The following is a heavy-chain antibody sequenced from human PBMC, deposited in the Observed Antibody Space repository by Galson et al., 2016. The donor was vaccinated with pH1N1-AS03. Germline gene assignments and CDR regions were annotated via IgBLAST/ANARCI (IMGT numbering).Heavy chain of an antibody. CDR1: GYTFTSYG. CDR2: ISGDNGNT. CDR3: ARDLGGGIIKEAY. Sequence: SVKVSCKASGYTFTSYGISWVRQAPGQGLEWMGWISGDNGNTNYAQKFQGRVTMTPDTSTSTAYMELRSLRSDDTAVFYCARDLGGGIIKEAYWGQGTLVTVSS. V-gene: IGHV1-18*04. D-gene: IGHD3-10*01. J-gene: IGHJ4*02.